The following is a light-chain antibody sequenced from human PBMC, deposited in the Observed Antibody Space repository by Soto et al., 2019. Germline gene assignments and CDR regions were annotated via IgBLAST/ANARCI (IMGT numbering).Light chain of an antibody. CDR3: QQYNNWPPIT. Sequence: EIVFTQSPATLSLSPGERATLSCRASQSLTSSLVWYQQKPCQAPRLVIYDASNRATGIPDRFSGSGSGTEFTLTISSLQSEDFAVYYCQQYNNWPPITFGQGTRLEI. CDR2: DAS. V-gene: IGKV3-11*01. CDR1: QSLTSS. J-gene: IGKJ5*01.